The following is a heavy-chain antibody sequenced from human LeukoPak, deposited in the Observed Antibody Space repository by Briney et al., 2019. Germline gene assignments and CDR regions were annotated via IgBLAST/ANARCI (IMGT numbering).Heavy chain of an antibody. V-gene: IGHV4-4*02. CDR1: GGSISSGNW. Sequence: SETLSLTCAVSGGSISSGNWWSWVRQPPGKGLEWIGEIYHSGSTNYNPSLKSRVTISVDKSKNQFSLQLNSVTPEDTAVYYCSRGRGDIDFDYWGQGTLVIVSS. CDR3: SRGRGDIDFDY. CDR2: IYHSGST. J-gene: IGHJ4*02.